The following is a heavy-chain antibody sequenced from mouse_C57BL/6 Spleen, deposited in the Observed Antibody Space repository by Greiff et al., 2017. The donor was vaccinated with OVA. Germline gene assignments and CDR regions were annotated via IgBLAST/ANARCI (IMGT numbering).Heavy chain of an antibody. CDR2: IYPRSGNT. Sequence: VQLQQSGAELARPGASVKLSCKASGYTFTSYGISWVKQRTGQGLEWIGEIYPRSGNTYYNEKFKGKATLTADKSSSTAYMELRSLTSEDSAVYFCAREDHYGNYVYYCDYWGQGTTLTVSS. V-gene: IGHV1-81*01. D-gene: IGHD2-1*01. J-gene: IGHJ2*01. CDR3: AREDHYGNYVYYCDY. CDR1: GYTFTSYG.